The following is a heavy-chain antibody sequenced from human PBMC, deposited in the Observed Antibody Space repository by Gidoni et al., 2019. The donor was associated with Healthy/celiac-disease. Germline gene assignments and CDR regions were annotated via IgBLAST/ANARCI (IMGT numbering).Heavy chain of an antibody. D-gene: IGHD3-22*01. Sequence: QVQLVESGGGVVQPGRSLRLSCAASGFTFSSYGMHWVRQAPGKGLEWVAVIWYDGSNKYYADSVKGRFTISRDNSKNMLYLQMNSLRAEDTAVYYCARGGYYYDSSGHDYWGQGTLVTVSS. CDR2: IWYDGSNK. CDR1: GFTFSSYG. V-gene: IGHV3-33*01. J-gene: IGHJ4*02. CDR3: ARGGYYYDSSGHDY.